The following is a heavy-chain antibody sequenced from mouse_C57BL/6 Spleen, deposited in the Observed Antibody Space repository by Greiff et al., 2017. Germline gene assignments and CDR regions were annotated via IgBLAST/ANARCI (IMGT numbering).Heavy chain of an antibody. J-gene: IGHJ2*01. V-gene: IGHV14-4*01. CDR3: TGGSSGFDY. CDR2: IDPENGDT. CDR1: GFNIKDDY. Sequence: VHVKQSGAELVRPGASVKLSCTASGFNIKDDYMHWVKQRPEQGLEWIGWIDPENGDTEYASKFQGKATITADTSSNTAYLQLSSLTSEDTAVYYCTGGSSGFDYWGQGTTLTVSS. D-gene: IGHD1-1*01.